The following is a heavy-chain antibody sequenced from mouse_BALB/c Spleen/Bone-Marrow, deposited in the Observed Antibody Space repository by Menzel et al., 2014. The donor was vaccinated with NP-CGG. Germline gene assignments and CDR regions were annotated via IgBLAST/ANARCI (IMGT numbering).Heavy chain of an antibody. CDR2: IYPGDGST. J-gene: IGHJ3*01. CDR3: ARSGDSSGYGFAY. Sequence: QVQLKESGPELVKPGALVKISCKASGYTFTSYDINWVKQRSGQGLEWIGWIYPGDGSTKYNEKFKGKATLTADKSSSTAYMQLSSLTSENSAVYFCARSGDSSGYGFAYWGQGTLVTVSA. CDR1: GYTFTSYD. D-gene: IGHD3-2*01. V-gene: IGHV1S56*01.